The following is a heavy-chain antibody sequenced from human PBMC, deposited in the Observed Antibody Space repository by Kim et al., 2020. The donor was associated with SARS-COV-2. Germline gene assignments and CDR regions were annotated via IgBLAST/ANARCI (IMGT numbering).Heavy chain of an antibody. CDR2: IWYDGSYK. D-gene: IGHD2-2*01. CDR1: GFILSSYG. V-gene: IGHV3-33*01. CDR3: AREYCSSSSCQHRINWFDP. J-gene: IGHJ5*02. Sequence: GGSLRLSCATSGFILSSYGMHWVRQAPGKGLEWVAVIWYDGSYKYYADSVKGRFTISRDNSKNTLYLQMNSLRAEDTAVYYCAREYCSSSSCQHRINWFDPWGQGTLVTVSS.